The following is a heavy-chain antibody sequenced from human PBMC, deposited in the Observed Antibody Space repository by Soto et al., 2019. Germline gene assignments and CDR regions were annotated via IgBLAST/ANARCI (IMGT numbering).Heavy chain of an antibody. CDR3: ARVGVGVAATSLEDYYYMDV. D-gene: IGHD2-15*01. Sequence: SETLSLTCTVSGGSISSSSYYWGWIRQPPGKGLEWIGYIYYSGSTYYNPSLKSRVTISVDTSKNQFSLKLSSVTAADTAVYYCARVGVGVAATSLEDYYYMDVWGKGTTVTVSS. CDR1: GGSISSSSYY. CDR2: IYYSGST. V-gene: IGHV4-39*07. J-gene: IGHJ6*03.